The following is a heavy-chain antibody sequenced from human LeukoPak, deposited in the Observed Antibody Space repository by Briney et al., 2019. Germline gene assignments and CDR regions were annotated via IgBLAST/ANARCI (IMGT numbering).Heavy chain of an antibody. CDR2: IYHSGST. J-gene: IGHJ6*03. CDR1: GYSISSGYY. CDR3: ARGRDMLDYYYYYYMDV. Sequence: SETLSLTCAVSGYSISSGYYWGWIRQPPGKGLEWIGSIYHSGSTYYNPSLKSRVTISVDTPKKQFSLKLSSVTAADTAVYYCARGRDMLDYYYYYYMDVWGKGTTVTVSS. D-gene: IGHD2-15*01. V-gene: IGHV4-38-2*01.